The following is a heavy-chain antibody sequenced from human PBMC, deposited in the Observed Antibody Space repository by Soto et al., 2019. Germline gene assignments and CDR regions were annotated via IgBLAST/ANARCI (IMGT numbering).Heavy chain of an antibody. CDR1: GGSISSGGYY. V-gene: IGHV4-31*03. J-gene: IGHJ2*01. D-gene: IGHD5-12*01. Sequence: NPSETLSLTCTVSGGSISSGGYYWSWIRQHPGKGLEWIGYIYYSGSTYYNPSLKSRVTISVDTSKNQFSLKLSSVTAADTAVYYCARCPRDGYGGAWYFDLWGRGTLVTVSS. CDR3: ARCPRDGYGGAWYFDL. CDR2: IYYSGST.